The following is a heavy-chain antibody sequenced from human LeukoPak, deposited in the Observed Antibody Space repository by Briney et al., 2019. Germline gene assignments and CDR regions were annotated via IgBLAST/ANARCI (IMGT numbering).Heavy chain of an antibody. CDR3: ASVRGYSSGWYASGFDP. Sequence: SETLSLTCIVSRGSISSSIYYWAWVRQPPGKGLEWIGTVFYNGATQYSPSLRSRVTISIDTSTNQFSLKLTSVTAADMAVYYCASVRGYSSGWYASGFDPWGQGTLVTVSS. CDR1: RGSISSSIYY. V-gene: IGHV4-39*07. J-gene: IGHJ5*02. CDR2: VFYNGAT. D-gene: IGHD6-19*01.